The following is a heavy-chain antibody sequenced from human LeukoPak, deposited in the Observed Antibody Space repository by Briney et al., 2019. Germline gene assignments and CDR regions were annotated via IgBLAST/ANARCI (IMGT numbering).Heavy chain of an antibody. V-gene: IGHV3-23*01. Sequence: PGGSLRLSCAASGFTFSSYAMSWVRQAPGKGLEWVSAISGSGGSTYYADSVKGRFTISRDNSKNTLDLQMNSLRGEDTAVYYCAKDLWYGSSWHPLDYWGQGTLVTVSS. D-gene: IGHD6-13*01. J-gene: IGHJ4*02. CDR1: GFTFSSYA. CDR3: AKDLWYGSSWHPLDY. CDR2: ISGSGGST.